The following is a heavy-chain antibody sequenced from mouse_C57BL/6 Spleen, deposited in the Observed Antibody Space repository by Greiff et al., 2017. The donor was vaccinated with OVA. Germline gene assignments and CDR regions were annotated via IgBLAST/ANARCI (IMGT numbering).Heavy chain of an antibody. V-gene: IGHV6-5*01. D-gene: IGHD1-1*01. CDR1: GFTFSDYR. CDR3: LNYYGSSYVGFAY. CDR2: IRNKASNYAT. Sequence: DVQLVESGGGLVQPGGSMKLSCAASGFTFSDYRMDWVHHSTENGLEWVAEIRNKASNYATYYVESVNGRFTISRDDSKSSVYLQMNSLRAEDTGICYCLNYYGSSYVGFAYWGQGTLVTVSA. J-gene: IGHJ3*01.